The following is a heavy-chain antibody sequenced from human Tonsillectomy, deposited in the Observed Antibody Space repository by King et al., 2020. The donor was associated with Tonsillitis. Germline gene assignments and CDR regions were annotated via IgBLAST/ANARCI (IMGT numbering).Heavy chain of an antibody. J-gene: IGHJ4*02. Sequence: VQLVESGGGVVQPGRSLRLSCAASGFTFSDYGIHWVRQAPGKGLEWVAVISYDGSIQYFAYSVEGRFTISRDNSKNTLSLQMNSLRTEDTAVYYCARLYNSSNYWGQGTLVTVSS. CDR2: ISYDGSIQ. CDR3: ARLYNSSNY. D-gene: IGHD6-6*01. V-gene: IGHV3-30*03. CDR1: GFTFSDYG.